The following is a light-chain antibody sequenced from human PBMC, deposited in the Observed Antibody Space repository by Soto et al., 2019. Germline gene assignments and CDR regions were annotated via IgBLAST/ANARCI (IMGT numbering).Light chain of an antibody. CDR2: AAS. CDR3: QQSYSTPRT. CDR1: QSISSY. V-gene: IGKV1-39*01. J-gene: IGKJ1*01. Sequence: DXQMIQSPSSLSASVGDRVTITCRASQSISSYLNWYQQKPGKAPKLLIYAASSLQSGVPSRFSGSGSGTDFTLTISSLQPEDFATYYCQQSYSTPRTFGQGTKVDIK.